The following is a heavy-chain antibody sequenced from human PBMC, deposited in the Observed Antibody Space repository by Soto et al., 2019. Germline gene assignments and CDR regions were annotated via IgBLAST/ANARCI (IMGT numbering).Heavy chain of an antibody. J-gene: IGHJ6*02. D-gene: IGHD2-21*01. CDR2: IIPIFGTA. V-gene: IGHV1-69*06. Sequence: SSVKVSCRASGGTFSSDAIRWVRQAPGQVLEWMGGIIPIFGTANYAQKFQGRVTITADKATSTAYMELSSLRSEDTAVYYCASDSPSFLIVVVFGKYYYYAMVFSGQRT. CDR3: ASDSPSFLIVVVFGKYYYYAMVF. CDR1: GGTFSSDA.